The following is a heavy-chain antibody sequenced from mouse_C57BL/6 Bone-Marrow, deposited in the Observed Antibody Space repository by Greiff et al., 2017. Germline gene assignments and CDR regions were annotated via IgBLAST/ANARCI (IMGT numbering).Heavy chain of an antibody. Sequence: VQLQQSGPELVKPGASVKISCKASGYSFTGYYMNWVKQSPEKSLEWIGEINPSTGGTTYNQTFKAKATLTVDTSSSTAYLQLKSLTSEASAVHYCARLRRPTFFYAMDYWGQGTPGTVSS. CDR1: GYSFTGYY. CDR2: INPSTGGT. D-gene: IGHD5-5*01. J-gene: IGHJ4*01. V-gene: IGHV1-42*01. CDR3: ARLRRPTFFYAMDY.